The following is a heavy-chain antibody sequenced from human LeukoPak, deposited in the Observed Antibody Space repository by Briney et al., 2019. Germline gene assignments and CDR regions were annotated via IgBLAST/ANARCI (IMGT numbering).Heavy chain of an antibody. CDR2: VSYSGST. Sequence: SETLSLTCTVSGGSISSGSYYWSWIRQHPEKGLEWIGYVSYSGSTNYNPSLKSRLIISVDTSKNQFSLKLSSVTAADTAVYYCAREGFCGGGGCYGPFDLWGRGTLVTVSS. V-gene: IGHV4-31*03. D-gene: IGHD2-15*01. J-gene: IGHJ2*01. CDR1: GGSISSGSYY. CDR3: AREGFCGGGGCYGPFDL.